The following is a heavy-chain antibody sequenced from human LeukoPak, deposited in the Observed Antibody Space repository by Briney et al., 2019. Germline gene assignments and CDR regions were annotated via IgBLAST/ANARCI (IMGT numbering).Heavy chain of an antibody. D-gene: IGHD2-21*01. CDR3: ATWYSESTQEHNL. J-gene: IGHJ4*02. V-gene: IGHV3-7*01. CDR2: LNPDGTAK. Sequence: GGSLRLSCVASGFTFSGGWLNWIRQPPGGGLQWVANLNPDGTAKRYVDSVKGRFTTSRDNAKASFYLQMDSLRDEDTAVYYCATWYSESTQEHNLWGQGIRVTVSS. CDR1: GFTFSGGW.